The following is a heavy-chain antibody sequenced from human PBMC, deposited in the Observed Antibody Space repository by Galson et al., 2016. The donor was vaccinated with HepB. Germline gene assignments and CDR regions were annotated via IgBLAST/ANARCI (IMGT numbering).Heavy chain of an antibody. J-gene: IGHJ4*02. D-gene: IGHD2-2*02. CDR2: IDPSDSYT. CDR3: AGHDIGEEPISIHY. CDR1: GYIFTSYW. V-gene: IGHV5-10-1*01. Sequence: QSGAEVKKPGESLRISCKASGYIFTSYWITWVRQMPGKGLEWMGKIDPSDSYTKYSPSFQGHVTISADKSINTNYLQWSSLQASYTAIYFCAGHDIGEEPISIHYWGQGTLVTVSS.